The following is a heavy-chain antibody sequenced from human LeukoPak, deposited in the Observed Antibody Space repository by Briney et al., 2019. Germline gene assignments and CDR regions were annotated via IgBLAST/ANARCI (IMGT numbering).Heavy chain of an antibody. Sequence: GGPLRLSCAASGFTVSSNYMSWVRQAPGKGLEWVSVIYSGGSTYYADSVKGRFTISRHNSKNTLYLQMNSLRAEDTAVYYCARGGHSGSGSYYFDYWGQGTLVTVSS. CDR3: ARGGHSGSGSYYFDY. CDR2: IYSGGST. V-gene: IGHV3-53*04. D-gene: IGHD3-10*01. J-gene: IGHJ4*02. CDR1: GFTVSSNY.